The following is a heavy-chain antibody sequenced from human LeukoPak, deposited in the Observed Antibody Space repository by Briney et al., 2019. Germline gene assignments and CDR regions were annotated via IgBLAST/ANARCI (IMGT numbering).Heavy chain of an antibody. D-gene: IGHD5-18*01. CDR1: GGTFSSYA. Sequence: SVKVSCKASGGTFSSYAISWVRQAPGQGLEWMGGIIPIFGTAKCAQKFQGRVTITTDESTSTAYMELSSLRSEDTAVYYCATRGYRRDYYYYYMDVWGKGTTVTVSS. J-gene: IGHJ6*03. CDR2: IIPIFGTA. V-gene: IGHV1-69*05. CDR3: ATRGYRRDYYYYYMDV.